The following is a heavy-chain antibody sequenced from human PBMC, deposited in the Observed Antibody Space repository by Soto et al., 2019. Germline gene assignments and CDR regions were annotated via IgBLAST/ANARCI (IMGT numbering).Heavy chain of an antibody. J-gene: IGHJ4*02. V-gene: IGHV3-23*01. CDR2: ISSSGGST. CDR1: GFTFSSYA. D-gene: IGHD3-9*01. CDR3: AKDRGTNYDILTGYYPWSPDGVAFDY. Sequence: GGSLRLSYAASGFTFSSYAMSWVRQAPGKGLEWVSAISSSGGSTYYADSVKGRFTISRDNSKNTLYLQMNCLKAEDTAVYYCAKDRGTNYDILTGYYPWSPDGVAFDYWGQGTLVTVSS.